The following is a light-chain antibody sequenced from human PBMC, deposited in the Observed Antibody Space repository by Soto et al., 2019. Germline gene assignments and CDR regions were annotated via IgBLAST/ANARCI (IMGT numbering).Light chain of an antibody. Sequence: QLVLTQPPSASGTPGQRVTISCSGSSSNIGSHTLNWYHHLPGTAPKLLIYSSNQRPSGVPDRFSGSKSGTSASLAISGLQSEDEGDYYCASWDDSLNGVVFGGGTKLTVL. V-gene: IGLV1-44*01. CDR3: ASWDDSLNGVV. CDR2: SSN. CDR1: SSNIGSHT. J-gene: IGLJ2*01.